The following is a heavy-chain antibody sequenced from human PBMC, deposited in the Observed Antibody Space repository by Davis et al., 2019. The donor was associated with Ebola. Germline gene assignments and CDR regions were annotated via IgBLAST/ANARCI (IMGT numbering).Heavy chain of an antibody. CDR1: GFTFSSYW. CDR2: INSDGSST. V-gene: IGHV3-74*01. D-gene: IGHD3-9*01. Sequence: PGGSLRLSCAASGFTFSSYWMQWVRQVPGKGLVWVSRINSDGSSTAYADSVKGRFSIFRDNAKNTLYLHMNSLRVDDTALYYCARGTGSSDPWGQGTLVTVSS. J-gene: IGHJ5*02. CDR3: ARGTGSSDP.